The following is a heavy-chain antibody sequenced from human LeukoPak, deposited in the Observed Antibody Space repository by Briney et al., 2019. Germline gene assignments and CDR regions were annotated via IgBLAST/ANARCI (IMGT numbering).Heavy chain of an antibody. CDR1: GGSISFYY. CDR3: ARQGYGGHSRGATDY. D-gene: IGHD4-23*01. CDR2: IYYSGST. V-gene: IGHV4-59*01. Sequence: SETLSLTCTVSGGSISFYYWSWIRQPPGKGLEWIGYIYYSGSTNYNPSLESRVTISLDKSKNQFSLKLSSVTAADTAVYYCARQGYGGHSRGATDYWGQGTLVTVSS. J-gene: IGHJ4*02.